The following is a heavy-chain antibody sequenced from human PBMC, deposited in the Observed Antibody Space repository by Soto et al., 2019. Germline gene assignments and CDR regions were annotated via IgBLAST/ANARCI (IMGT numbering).Heavy chain of an antibody. J-gene: IGHJ6*02. CDR2: ISGDGGST. V-gene: IGHV3-43*01. Sequence: PGGSLRLSCAASGFTFDDYTMHWVLQAPGKGLEWVSLISGDGGSTYYADSVKGRFTISRDNSKNSLYLQMNSLRTEDTALYYCAKAYAVAGTRSYYYYGMDVWGQGTTVTVSS. CDR1: GFTFDDYT. D-gene: IGHD6-19*01. CDR3: AKAYAVAGTRSYYYYGMDV.